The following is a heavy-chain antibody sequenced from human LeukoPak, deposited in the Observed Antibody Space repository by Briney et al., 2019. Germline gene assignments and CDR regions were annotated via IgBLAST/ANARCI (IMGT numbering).Heavy chain of an antibody. Sequence: SETLSLTCTVSGGSISSYYWSWIRQPPGKGLEWIGYIYYSGSTNYNPSLKSRVTISVDTSKNQFSLKLSSVTAADTAVYYCARGRSYYYDSSGEGPWGQGTLVTVSS. CDR3: ARGRSYYYDSSGEGP. CDR1: GGSISSYY. J-gene: IGHJ5*02. V-gene: IGHV4-59*12. CDR2: IYYSGST. D-gene: IGHD3-22*01.